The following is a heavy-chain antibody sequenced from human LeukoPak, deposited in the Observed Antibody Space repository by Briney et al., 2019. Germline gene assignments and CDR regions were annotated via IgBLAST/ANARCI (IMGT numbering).Heavy chain of an antibody. Sequence: ASVKVSCKASGYTFSTYGISWVRQAPGQGLEWMGWISDYNDNTNYAQKLQGRVTMTTDTSTSTAYMELRSLRSDDTAVYYCARVMNREGTNYWGQGTLVTVSS. J-gene: IGHJ4*02. CDR3: ARVMNREGTNY. CDR2: ISDYNDNT. CDR1: GYTFSTYG. D-gene: IGHD1/OR15-1a*01. V-gene: IGHV1-18*01.